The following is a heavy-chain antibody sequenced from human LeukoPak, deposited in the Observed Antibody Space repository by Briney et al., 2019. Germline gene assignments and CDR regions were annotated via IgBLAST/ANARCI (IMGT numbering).Heavy chain of an antibody. CDR3: ARLLQGVAGTFGY. CDR1: GFSFNTYW. Sequence: GESLKISCKSSGFSFNTYWYALVRQMPGKGLEWMGMIYPGDSDTRYSPSFQGQITISVDKSNNIAYLQWSSLKASDTAMYYCARLLQGVAGTFGYWGQGTLVTV. D-gene: IGHD6-19*01. J-gene: IGHJ4*02. V-gene: IGHV5-51*01. CDR2: IYPGDSDT.